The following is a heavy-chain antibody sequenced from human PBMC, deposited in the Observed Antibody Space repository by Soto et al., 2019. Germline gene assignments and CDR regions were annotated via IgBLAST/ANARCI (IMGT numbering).Heavy chain of an antibody. V-gene: IGHV3-23*01. CDR3: AKWDIVVVVAATPMGDY. J-gene: IGHJ4*02. CDR1: GFTFSSYA. D-gene: IGHD2-15*01. CDR2: ISGSGGST. Sequence: GGSLRLSCAASGFTFSSYAMSWVRQAPGKGLEWVSAISGSGGSTYYADSVKGRFTISRDNSKNTLYLQMNSLRAEDTAVYYCAKWDIVVVVAATPMGDYWGQGTLVTVSS.